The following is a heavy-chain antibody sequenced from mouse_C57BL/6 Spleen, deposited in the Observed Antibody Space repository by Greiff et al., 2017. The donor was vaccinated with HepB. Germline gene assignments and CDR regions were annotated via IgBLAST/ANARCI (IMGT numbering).Heavy chain of an antibody. CDR3: TTITTVVEGNAMDY. CDR1: GFNIKDDY. V-gene: IGHV14-4*01. D-gene: IGHD1-1*01. J-gene: IGHJ4*01. CDR2: IDPENGDT. Sequence: EVQLQESGAELVRPGASVKLSCTASGFNIKDDYMHWVKQRPEQGLEWIGWIDPENGDTEYASKFQGKATITADTSSNTAYLQLSSLTSEDTAVYYCTTITTVVEGNAMDYWGQGTSVTVSS.